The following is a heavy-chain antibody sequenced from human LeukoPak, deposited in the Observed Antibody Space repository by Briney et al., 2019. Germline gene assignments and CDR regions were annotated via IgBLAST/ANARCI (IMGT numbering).Heavy chain of an antibody. CDR2: INQDGGEL. CDR1: GLTFSSYN. V-gene: IGHV3-7*01. J-gene: IGHJ4*02. CDR3: ARDRQGAFDY. D-gene: IGHD3-16*01. Sequence: PGGSLRLSCAVSGLTFSSYNMNWVRQTPGKGLEWVANINQDGGELYYVDSVKGRFTISRDIAKNSLYLQMNTLRAEDTAVYYCARDRQGAFDYWGQGTLVTVSS.